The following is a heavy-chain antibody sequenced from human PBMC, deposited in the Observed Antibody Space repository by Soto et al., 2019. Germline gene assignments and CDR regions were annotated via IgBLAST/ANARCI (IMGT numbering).Heavy chain of an antibody. CDR1: GDSISTNSYS. Sequence: PSETLSLTCTVSGDSISTNSYSWGWIRQPPGQGLEWIGLFYYSGSTHYNPSLKSRLTVSVDTSKNQFSLKLSSVTAADTAVYYCANFRAGVTPVSDYFDYWGKGTRVTVPQ. CDR3: ANFRAGVTPVSDYFDY. J-gene: IGHJ4*02. D-gene: IGHD3-10*01. V-gene: IGHV4-39*07. CDR2: FYYSGST.